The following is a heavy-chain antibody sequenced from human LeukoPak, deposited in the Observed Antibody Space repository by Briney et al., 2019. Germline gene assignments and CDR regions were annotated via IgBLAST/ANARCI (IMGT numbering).Heavy chain of an antibody. CDR1: GGTFSSYA. D-gene: IGHD1-26*01. Sequence: SVKVSCKASGGTFSSYAISWVRQAPGQGLEWMGRIIPILGIANYAQKFQGRVTITADKSTSTAYMELSSLRSEDTAVYYCARRAREQSIRYYYYYMDVWGKGTTVTVSS. CDR3: ARRAREQSIRYYYYYMDV. J-gene: IGHJ6*03. CDR2: IIPILGIA. V-gene: IGHV1-69*04.